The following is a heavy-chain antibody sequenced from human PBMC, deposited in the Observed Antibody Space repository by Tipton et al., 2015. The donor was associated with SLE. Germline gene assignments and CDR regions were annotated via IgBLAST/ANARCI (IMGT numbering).Heavy chain of an antibody. Sequence: QSGPEVKKPGSSVKVSCKASGYTFTSYDINWVRQATGQGLEWMGWMNPNSGNTGYAQKFQGRVTMTRNTSISTAYMELSSLRSEDTAVYYCLSSTSRYRGYSFDYWGQGTLVTVSS. CDR2: MNPNSGNT. J-gene: IGHJ4*02. D-gene: IGHD2-2*02. CDR3: LSSTSRYRGYSFDY. V-gene: IGHV1-8*01. CDR1: GYTFTSYD.